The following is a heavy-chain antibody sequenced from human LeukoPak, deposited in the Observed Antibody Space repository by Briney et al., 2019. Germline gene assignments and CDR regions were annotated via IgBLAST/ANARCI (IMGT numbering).Heavy chain of an antibody. D-gene: IGHD6-13*01. CDR2: INPNSGGT. J-gene: IGHJ4*02. CDR1: GYXFTGYY. V-gene: IGHV1-2*02. CDR3: ARDTFVIAAAGTLGY. Sequence: GASVKVSCKASGYXFTGYYIHWVRQAPGQGLEWMGWINPNSGGTNYAQKFQGRVTMTRDTSISTAYMELSRLRSDDAAVYYCARDTFVIAAAGTLGYWGQGTLVTVSS.